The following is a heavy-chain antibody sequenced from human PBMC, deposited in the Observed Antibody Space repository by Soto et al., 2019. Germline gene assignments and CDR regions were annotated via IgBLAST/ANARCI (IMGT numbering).Heavy chain of an antibody. CDR1: GYTFTSYD. CDR3: ARGFLIAAAGTSDY. J-gene: IGHJ4*02. Sequence: ASVKVSCKASGYTFTSYDINWVRQATGQGLEWMGWMNPNSGNTGYAQKFQGRVTMTRNTSISTAYMELSSLRSEDTAVYYCARGFLIAAAGTSDYWGQGTLVTSPQ. V-gene: IGHV1-8*01. D-gene: IGHD6-13*01. CDR2: MNPNSGNT.